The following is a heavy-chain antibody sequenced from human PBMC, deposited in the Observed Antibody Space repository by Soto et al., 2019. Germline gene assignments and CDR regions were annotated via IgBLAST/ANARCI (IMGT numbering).Heavy chain of an antibody. V-gene: IGHV3-33*01. Sequence: QVQLVESGGGVVQPGRSLRLSCAASGFTFSSYGMHWVRQAPGKGLEWVAVIWYDGSNKYYADSVKGRFTISRDNSKNTLYLQMTSLRAEDTAVYYCARGVRELWLSDAFDLWGQGTIVTVSS. CDR1: GFTFSSYG. CDR3: ARGVRELWLSDAFDL. CDR2: IWYDGSNK. D-gene: IGHD3-16*01. J-gene: IGHJ3*01.